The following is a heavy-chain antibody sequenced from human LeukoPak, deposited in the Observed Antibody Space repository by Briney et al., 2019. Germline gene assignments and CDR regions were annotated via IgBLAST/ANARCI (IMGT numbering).Heavy chain of an antibody. CDR2: INPNSGGT. V-gene: IGHV1-2*02. Sequence: GASVKVSCKASGYTFTGYYMHWVRQAPGQGLEWMGWINPNSGGTNYAQKFQGRVTMTRDTSISTAYMELSRLRSDDTAVYYCARSFLSFGYCSSTSCYRDMDVWGRGTTVTVSS. CDR1: GYTFTGYY. D-gene: IGHD2-2*03. J-gene: IGHJ6*03. CDR3: ARSFLSFGYCSSTSCYRDMDV.